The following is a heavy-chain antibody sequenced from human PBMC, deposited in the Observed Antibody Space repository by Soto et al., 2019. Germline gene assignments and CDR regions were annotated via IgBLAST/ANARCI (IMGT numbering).Heavy chain of an antibody. CDR3: AHKGYGDYPLDY. Sequence: QITLKESGPTLVKPTQTLTLTCTFSGFSLSTSGVGVGWIRQPPGKALEWLAVIYWDDSYHYSPSLKSRLTXXKXSSKNQVVLTMTNMDPVDTATYYCAHKGYGDYPLDYWGQGTLVTVSS. CDR1: GFSLSTSGVG. CDR2: IYWDDSY. D-gene: IGHD4-17*01. V-gene: IGHV2-5*02. J-gene: IGHJ4*02.